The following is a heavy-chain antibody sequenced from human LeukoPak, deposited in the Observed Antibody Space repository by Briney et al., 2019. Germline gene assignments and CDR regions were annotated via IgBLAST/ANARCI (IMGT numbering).Heavy chain of an antibody. CDR1: GYSFTNYV. J-gene: IGHJ6*03. V-gene: IGHV1-18*01. D-gene: IGHD2-8*01. CDR3: ARGMGYNYYYMDV. Sequence: ASVKVSCKASGYSFTNYVIISWVRQAPGQGLERMGWISAYNGNTEYVRNLQGRVTMTTDTPTSTAYMELRSLRFDDTAVYYCARGMGYNYYYMDVWGKGTTVTVSS. CDR2: ISAYNGNT.